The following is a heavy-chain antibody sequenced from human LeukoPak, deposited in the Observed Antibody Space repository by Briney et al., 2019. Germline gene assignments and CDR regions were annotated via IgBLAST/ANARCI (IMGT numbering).Heavy chain of an antibody. J-gene: IGHJ6*03. CDR2: IYYSGST. V-gene: IGHV4-39*07. Sequence: SETLSFTRTVSGGSISSSSYYWGWIRQPPGKGLEWIGSIYYSGSTYYNPSLKSRVTISVDTSKNQFSLKLSSVTAADTAVYYCARAQIPFYCSSTSCYVPAYYYCYYMDVWGKGTTVTVSS. CDR3: ARAQIPFYCSSTSCYVPAYYYCYYMDV. D-gene: IGHD2-2*01. CDR1: GGSISSSSYY.